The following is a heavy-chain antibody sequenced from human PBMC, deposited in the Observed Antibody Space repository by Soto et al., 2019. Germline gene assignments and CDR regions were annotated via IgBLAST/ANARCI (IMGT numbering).Heavy chain of an antibody. CDR1: GFTVSSNY. D-gene: IGHD4-17*01. V-gene: IGHV3-66*01. Sequence: EVQLVESGGGLVQPGGPLRLSCAASGFTVSSNYMSWVRQAPGEGLEWVSIIYRGGTTFYADSVQGRFTISRDISTNKPYLQMISLRAEGTAVYYCARAATVTTNFDSWGQGTLVTVSS. J-gene: IGHJ4*02. CDR3: ARAATVTTNFDS. CDR2: IYRGGTT.